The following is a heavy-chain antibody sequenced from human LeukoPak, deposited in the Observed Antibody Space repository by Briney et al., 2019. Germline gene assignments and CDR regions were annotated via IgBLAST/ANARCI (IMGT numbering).Heavy chain of an antibody. CDR2: IYSGTI. V-gene: IGHV3-53*01. Sequence: GGSLRLSCAASGFTFSSYSMNWVRQAPGKGLEWVSFIYSGTIHYSDSVKGRFTISRDNSKNTLYLQMNSPRAEDTAVYYCARRAGAYSHPYDYWGQGTLVTVSS. J-gene: IGHJ4*02. CDR3: ARRAGAYSHPYDY. D-gene: IGHD4/OR15-4a*01. CDR1: GFTFSSYS.